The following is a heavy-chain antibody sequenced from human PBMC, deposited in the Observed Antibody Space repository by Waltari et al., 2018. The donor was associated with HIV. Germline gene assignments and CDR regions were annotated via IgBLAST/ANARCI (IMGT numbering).Heavy chain of an antibody. D-gene: IGHD1-1*01. CDR1: GFSFSSYW. CDR3: ARIGAATGNVHAFDL. CDR2: IKKEGSER. Sequence: EVQLVESGGGLVQPGGSLRLSCAVSGFSFSSYWMSWVRQAPGKRLKWVANIKKEGSERYYVDSVKGRFTISRDNSKSTVFLQMNSLRVEDTAMYFCARIGAATGNVHAFDLWGLGTMVNVFS. J-gene: IGHJ3*01. V-gene: IGHV3-7*03.